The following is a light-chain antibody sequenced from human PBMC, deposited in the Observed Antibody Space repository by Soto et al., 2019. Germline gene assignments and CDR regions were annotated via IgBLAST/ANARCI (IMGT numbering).Light chain of an antibody. CDR2: EVT. V-gene: IGLV2-23*02. CDR1: SSDVGSHNL. CDR3: CSYAGTSTL. J-gene: IGLJ1*01. Sequence: QSALTQPASVSGSPGQSITMSCTGTSSDVGSHNLVSWYQQHPGKAPKLWIYEVTKRPSGVSNRFSGSQSGYTASLTISGLQAADEADYYCCSYAGTSTLFGTGTKLTVL.